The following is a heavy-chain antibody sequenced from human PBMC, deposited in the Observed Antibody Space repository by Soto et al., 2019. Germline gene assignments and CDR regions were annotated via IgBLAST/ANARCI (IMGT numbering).Heavy chain of an antibody. V-gene: IGHV3-33*01. CDR3: ASEYCSGGSCYYYGMDV. D-gene: IGHD2-15*01. J-gene: IGHJ6*02. CDR2: IWYDGSNK. Sequence: QVQLGESGGGVVQPGRSLRLSCAASGFTFSSYGMHWVRQAPGKGLEWVAVIWYDGSNKYYADSVKGRFTISRDNSKNTLYLQMNSLRAEDTAVYYCASEYCSGGSCYYYGMDVWGQGTTVNVSS. CDR1: GFTFSSYG.